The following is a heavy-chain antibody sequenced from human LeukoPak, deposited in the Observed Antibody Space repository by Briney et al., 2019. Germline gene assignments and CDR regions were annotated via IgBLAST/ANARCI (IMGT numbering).Heavy chain of an antibody. V-gene: IGHV4-34*01. J-gene: IGHJ4*02. Sequence: PSETLSLTCAVYGGSFSGYYWSWIRQPPGKGLEWIGEINHSGSTNYNPSLKSRVTISVDTSKNQFSLKLSSVTAADTAVYYCARGRWIQLWNSRYFDYWGQGTLVTVSS. CDR3: ARGRWIQLWNSRYFDY. D-gene: IGHD5-18*01. CDR2: INHSGST. CDR1: GGSFSGYY.